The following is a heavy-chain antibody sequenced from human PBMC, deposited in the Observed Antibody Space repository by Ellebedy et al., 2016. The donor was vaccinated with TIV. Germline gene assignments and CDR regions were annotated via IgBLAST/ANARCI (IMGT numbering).Heavy chain of an antibody. J-gene: IGHJ2*01. V-gene: IGHV4-39*01. D-gene: IGHD2-15*01. CDR2: IFDNGDT. CDR1: GGSISGSSYY. CDR3: ARNVLMFAFDKWYSDL. Sequence: SETLSLTCTVSGGSISGSSYYWGWIRQPPGKGLEWIGNIFDNGDTYYNPSLKSRVTISVDTSKNQFSLNLTSVTAADTAVYYCARNVLMFAFDKWYSDLWGRGTLVTVSS.